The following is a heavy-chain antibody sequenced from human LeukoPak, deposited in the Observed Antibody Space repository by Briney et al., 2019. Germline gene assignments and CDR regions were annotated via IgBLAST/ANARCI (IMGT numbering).Heavy chain of an antibody. D-gene: IGHD2-2*03. CDR1: GFTLSSYA. Sequence: GGSLRLSCAASGFTLSSYAMSWVRQAPGKGLEWVSAISVSGNTYHADSVKGRFTISRDNSKNTLYLQMDSLRDEDTAVYYCAKDSHWILFDDWGQGTLVTVSS. CDR2: ISVSGNT. CDR3: AKDSHWILFDD. J-gene: IGHJ4*02. V-gene: IGHV3-23*01.